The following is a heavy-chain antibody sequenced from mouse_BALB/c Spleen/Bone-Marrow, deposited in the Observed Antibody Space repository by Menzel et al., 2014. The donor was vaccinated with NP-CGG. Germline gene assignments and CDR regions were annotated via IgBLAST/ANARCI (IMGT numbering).Heavy chain of an antibody. CDR3: ARPDYYGYLNY. Sequence: EVKLMESGGGLVQPGGSLKFFCAASGFDFSRYWMSWVRQAPGKGLEWIGEINPDSRTINYSPSLKDKFIISRDNAKNTLYLRLNKVRSEDTALYYCARPDYYGYLNYWGQGTTLTVSS. J-gene: IGHJ2*01. CDR1: GFDFSRYW. D-gene: IGHD1-1*01. CDR2: INPDSRTI. V-gene: IGHV4-1*02.